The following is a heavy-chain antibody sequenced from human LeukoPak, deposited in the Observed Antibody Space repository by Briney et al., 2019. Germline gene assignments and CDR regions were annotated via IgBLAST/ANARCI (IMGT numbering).Heavy chain of an antibody. V-gene: IGHV1-69*13. CDR1: GGTFSSYA. Sequence: SVKVSCKASGGTFSSYAISWVRQAPGQGLEWMRGIIPIFGTANYAQKFQGRVTITADESTSTAYMELSSLRSEDTAVYYCARTTRIAAAGYVYWGQGTLVTVSS. D-gene: IGHD6-13*01. J-gene: IGHJ4*02. CDR2: IIPIFGTA. CDR3: ARTTRIAAAGYVY.